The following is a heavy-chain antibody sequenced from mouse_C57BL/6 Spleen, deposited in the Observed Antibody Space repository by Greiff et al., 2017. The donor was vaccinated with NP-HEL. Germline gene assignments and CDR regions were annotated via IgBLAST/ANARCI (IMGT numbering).Heavy chain of an antibody. CDR2: IYPGDGDT. D-gene: IGHD2-5*01. J-gene: IGHJ2*01. CDR1: GYAFSSSW. CDR3: ARSYSNYLFDY. Sequence: VKLMESGPELVKPGASVKISCKASGYAFSSSWMNWVKQRPGKGLEWIGRIYPGDGDTNYNGKFKGKATLTADKSSSTAYMQLSSLTSEDSAVYFCARSYSNYLFDYWGQGTTLTVSS. V-gene: IGHV1-82*01.